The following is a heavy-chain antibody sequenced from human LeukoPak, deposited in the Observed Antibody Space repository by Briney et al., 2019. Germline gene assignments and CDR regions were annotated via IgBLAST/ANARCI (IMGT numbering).Heavy chain of an antibody. D-gene: IGHD1-26*01. Sequence: PVGSPRHSCAASAVTFSSYAMSWVRQAPGKGLEGVSAIIGSGGSTYYADSLKGRFTTSRAHSKTTLYLQLTSLRAEDTGVYYCAKAGPPSGSGGRKGHLDYWGQGTLVTVSS. J-gene: IGHJ4*02. CDR1: AVTFSSYA. CDR2: IIGSGGST. V-gene: IGHV3-23*01. CDR3: AKAGPPSGSGGRKGHLDY.